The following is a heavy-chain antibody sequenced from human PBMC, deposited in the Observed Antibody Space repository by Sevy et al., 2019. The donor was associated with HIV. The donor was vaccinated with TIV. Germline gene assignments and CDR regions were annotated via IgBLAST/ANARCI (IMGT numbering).Heavy chain of an antibody. CDR2: IYYSGST. D-gene: IGHD3-10*01. J-gene: IGHJ3*02. V-gene: IGHV4-39*01. Sequence: SETLSLTCTVSGGSISSSSYYWGWIRQPPGKGLEWIGSIYYSGSTYYNPSLKSRVTISVDTSKNQFSLKLSSVTAADTAVYYCARPGITMVRGRDAFDIWGQGTIVTVSS. CDR1: GGSISSSSYY. CDR3: ARPGITMVRGRDAFDI.